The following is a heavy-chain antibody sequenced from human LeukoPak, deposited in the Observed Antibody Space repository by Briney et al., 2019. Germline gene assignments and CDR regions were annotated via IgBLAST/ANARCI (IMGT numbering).Heavy chain of an antibody. V-gene: IGHV3-20*04. CDR3: ARDMSSSWGFDL. D-gene: IGHD6-13*01. CDR1: GFNFNTYT. Sequence: PGESLRLSCDASGFNFNTYTMYWVRQAPGQGLEWVSGINWNGGTTDYADSVKGRFTISRDNAKNSLYLQMNSLRVEDTAVYYCARDMSSSWGFDLWGRGTLVTVSS. CDR2: INWNGGTT. J-gene: IGHJ2*01.